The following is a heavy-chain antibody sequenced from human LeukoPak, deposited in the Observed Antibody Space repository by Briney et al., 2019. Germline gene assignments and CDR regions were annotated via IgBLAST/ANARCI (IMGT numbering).Heavy chain of an antibody. D-gene: IGHD2-15*01. J-gene: IGHJ3*02. CDR1: GYSISSGYY. V-gene: IGHV4-38-2*02. CDR2: IYHSGST. CDR3: ARDRRPTGYCSGGSCYGPLYATDTVTTLAFDI. Sequence: PSQTLSLTCTVSGYSISSGYYWGWIRQPPGKGLEWIGSIYHSGSTYYNPSLKSRVTISVDTSKNQFSLKLSSVTAADTAVYYCARDRRPTGYCSGGSCYGPLYATDTVTTLAFDIWGQGTMVTVSS.